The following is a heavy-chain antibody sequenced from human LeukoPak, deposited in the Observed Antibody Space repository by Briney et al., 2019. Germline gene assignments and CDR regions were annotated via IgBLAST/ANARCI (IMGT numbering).Heavy chain of an antibody. CDR1: GFTFSNYD. CDR2: AHSPGET. J-gene: IGHJ6*02. Sequence: AGSLRCYSAASGFTFSNYDMQWLPKATGRGLEWGLAAHSPGETHYSGAVKGRFTVLKDNANKSVYLQMNSLRAGDTAVYFCARASCCAANCYERRRGLDVWGQGTTVTVSS. D-gene: IGHD2-2*01. V-gene: IGHV3-13*01. CDR3: ARASCCAANCYERRRGLDV.